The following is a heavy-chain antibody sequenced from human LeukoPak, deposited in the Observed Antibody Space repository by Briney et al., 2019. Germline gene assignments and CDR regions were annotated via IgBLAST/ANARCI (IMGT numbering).Heavy chain of an antibody. D-gene: IGHD3-10*01. CDR3: ARDPITMVRGVIPHSDY. Sequence: SQTLSLTCTVSGGSISSGDYYWSWIRQPPGKGLEWSGYIYYSGSTYYNPSLKGRVTISVDTSKNQFSLKLSSVTAADTAVYYCARDPITMVRGVIPHSDYWGQGTLVTVSS. J-gene: IGHJ4*02. CDR2: IYYSGST. CDR1: GGSISSGDYY. V-gene: IGHV4-30-4*08.